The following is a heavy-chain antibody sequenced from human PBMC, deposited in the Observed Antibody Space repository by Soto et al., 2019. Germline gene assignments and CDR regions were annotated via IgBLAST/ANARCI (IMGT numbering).Heavy chain of an antibody. CDR2: VYYSGST. D-gene: IGHD3-9*01. V-gene: IGHV4-39*01. J-gene: IGHJ4*02. Sequence: QLQLQESGPGLVKPSETLSLTCTVSGGSVSSSSYYWGWVRQPPGKAQEWIGSVYYSGSTYYNPSRASRRTISVDKSKNQLPRQLTSLTAADMAVYYCGRLEGLATLSYYLDYSCQGALVTVSA. CDR3: GRLEGLATLSYYLDY. CDR1: GGSVSSSSYY.